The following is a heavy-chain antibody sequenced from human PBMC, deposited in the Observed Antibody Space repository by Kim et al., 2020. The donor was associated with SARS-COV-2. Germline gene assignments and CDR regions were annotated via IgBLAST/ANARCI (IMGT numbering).Heavy chain of an antibody. J-gene: IGHJ4*02. Sequence: SETLSLTCTVSGGSISSYYWSWIRQPPGKGLEWIGYIYYSGSINYNPSLKSRVTISVDTSKNQFSLRLSSVTAADTAVYYCARQYSGSYGLPSVFDYWGQGTLVTVSS. D-gene: IGHD1-26*01. CDR1: GGSISSYY. CDR3: ARQYSGSYGLPSVFDY. CDR2: IYYSGSI. V-gene: IGHV4-59*01.